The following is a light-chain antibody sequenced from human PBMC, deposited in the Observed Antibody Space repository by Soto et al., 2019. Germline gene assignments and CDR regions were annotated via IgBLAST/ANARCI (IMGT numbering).Light chain of an antibody. CDR2: DVS. V-gene: IGLV2-11*01. Sequence: QSALTQPRSVSGSPGQSVTISCTGTSSDVGVYNFVSWYQQHPGKAPKLMIYDVSERPSGVPDRFSGSKSGNTASLTISGLQAEDEADYYCCSFAGSYTFLFGGGTKLPS. CDR1: SSDVGVYNF. CDR3: CSFAGSYTFL. J-gene: IGLJ3*02.